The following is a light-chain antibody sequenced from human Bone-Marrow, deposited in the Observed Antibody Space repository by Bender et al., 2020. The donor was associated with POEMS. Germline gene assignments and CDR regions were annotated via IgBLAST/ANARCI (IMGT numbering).Light chain of an antibody. Sequence: QSALTQPPSASGSPGQSVTISCTGTSSDIGDYNYVSWYQQHPGKAPKLMIYDVSKRPSGVPDRFSGSKSGNTASLTVSGLQAEDEADYYCSSYAPRSSIVPFGGGTKLTVL. CDR1: SSDIGDYNY. J-gene: IGLJ2*01. CDR2: DVS. CDR3: SSYAPRSSIVP. V-gene: IGLV2-8*01.